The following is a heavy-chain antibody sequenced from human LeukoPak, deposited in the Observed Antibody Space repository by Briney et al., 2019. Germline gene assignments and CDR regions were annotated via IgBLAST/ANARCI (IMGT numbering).Heavy chain of an antibody. J-gene: IGHJ6*02. CDR1: GFTFSDYY. CDR2: ISGSSSYT. V-gene: IGHV3-11*03. CDR3: ARSGCSSTSCGSYYYGMDV. D-gene: IGHD2-2*01. Sequence: GGSLRLSCAASGFTFSDYYMSWIRQAPGKGLEWASYISGSSSYTNYADSVKGRFTISRDNAKNSLYLQMNSLRAEDTALYYCARSGCSSTSCGSYYYGMDVWGQGTTVTVSS.